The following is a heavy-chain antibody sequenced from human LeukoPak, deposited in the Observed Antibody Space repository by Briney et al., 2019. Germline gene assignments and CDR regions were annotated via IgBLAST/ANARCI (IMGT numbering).Heavy chain of an antibody. V-gene: IGHV3-21*03. CDR3: ARDPPYYDILTGYYQIDY. D-gene: IGHD3-9*01. Sequence: PGGSLRPSCAASGFTFSSYSMNWVRQAPGKGLEWVSSISSSSYIYYADSVKGRFTISRDNAKNSLYLQMNSLRAEDTAVYYCARDPPYYDILTGYYQIDYWGQGTLVTVSS. CDR2: ISSSSYI. CDR1: GFTFSSYS. J-gene: IGHJ4*02.